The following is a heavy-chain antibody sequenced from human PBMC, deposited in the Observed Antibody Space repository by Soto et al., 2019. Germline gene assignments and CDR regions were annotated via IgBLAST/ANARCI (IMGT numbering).Heavy chain of an antibody. CDR3: ARDRLGYCSGGSCYLFWFDP. CDR2: IIPIFGTA. J-gene: IGHJ5*02. Sequence: QMQLVQSGAEVKKPGSSVKVSCKASGGTFSSYAISWVRQAPGQGLEWMGGIIPIFGTANYAQKFQGRVTITADESTSTAYMELSSLRSEDTAVYYCARDRLGYCSGGSCYLFWFDPWGQGTLVTVSS. CDR1: GGTFSSYA. D-gene: IGHD2-15*01. V-gene: IGHV1-69*01.